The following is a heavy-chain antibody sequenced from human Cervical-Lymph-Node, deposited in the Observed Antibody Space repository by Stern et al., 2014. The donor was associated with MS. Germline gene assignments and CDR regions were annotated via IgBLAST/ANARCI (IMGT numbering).Heavy chain of an antibody. CDR3: AKRVVLPGTSYCFDY. CDR1: GFTFSSYA. CDR2: IGGRGADT. J-gene: IGHJ4*02. D-gene: IGHD6-13*01. V-gene: IGHV3-23*04. Sequence: EVQLVESGGGLVQPGGSLRLSCAASGFTFSSYAMSWVRQAPGKGLEWVSVIGGRGADTYYAASVKGRFTISRDNSKNTLYLQMNSLRAEDTAVYYCAKRVVLPGTSYCFDYWGRGTLVTVSS.